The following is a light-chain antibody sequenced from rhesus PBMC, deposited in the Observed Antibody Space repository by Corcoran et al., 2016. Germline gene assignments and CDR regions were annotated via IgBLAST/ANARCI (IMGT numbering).Light chain of an antibody. CDR2: GSS. Sequence: EIVMTQSPATLSLSPGERATLPCRASQSVSSNLAWYKQKPGQAPRLRIYGSSSRATGIPDRFSGSGSGTDFTLTISSLEPEDVGVYHCYQHSSGYSFGQGTKVEIK. V-gene: IGKV3-35*01. CDR3: YQHSSGYS. CDR1: QSVSSN. J-gene: IGKJ2*01.